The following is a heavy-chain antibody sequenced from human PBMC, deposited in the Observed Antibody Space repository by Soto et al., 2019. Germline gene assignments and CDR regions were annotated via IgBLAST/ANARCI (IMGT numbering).Heavy chain of an antibody. CDR1: GFTFSSYA. V-gene: IGHV3-23*01. Sequence: EVQLLESGGGLVQPGGSLRPSCAASGFTFSSYAMSWVRQAPGKGLEWVSAISGSGGSTYYADSVKGRFTISRDNSKNTLYLQMNSLRAEDTAVYYCAKELRYYDFWSGPLPEFDYWGQGTLVTVSS. D-gene: IGHD3-3*01. CDR2: ISGSGGST. CDR3: AKELRYYDFWSGPLPEFDY. J-gene: IGHJ4*02.